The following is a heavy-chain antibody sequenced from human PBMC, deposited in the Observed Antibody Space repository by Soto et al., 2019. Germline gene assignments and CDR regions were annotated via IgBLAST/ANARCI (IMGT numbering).Heavy chain of an antibody. V-gene: IGHV1-2*04. CDR3: ATSRASIAVATDTEYYFDY. D-gene: IGHD6-19*01. CDR1: GHTFTGYY. Sequence: ASVKVSCKASGHTFTGYYMHWVRQAPGQGLEWMGWINPNSGGTKYAQKFQGWVTMTRDTSISTAYMDLSRLTSDDTAVYYCATSRASIAVATDTEYYFDYWGQGTLVTVSS. J-gene: IGHJ4*02. CDR2: INPNSGGT.